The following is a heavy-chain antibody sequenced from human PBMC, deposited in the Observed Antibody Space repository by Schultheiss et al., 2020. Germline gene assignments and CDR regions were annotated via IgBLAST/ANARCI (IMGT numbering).Heavy chain of an antibody. CDR2: ISYDGSNK. Sequence: GASLRLSCAASGFTFSSYGMHWVRQAPGKGLEWVAVISYDGSNKYYADSVKGRFTISRDNSKNTLYLQMNSLRAEDTAVYYCAKDCAAMVRGVTASDYWGQGTLV. V-gene: IGHV3-30*18. CDR3: AKDCAAMVRGVTASDY. D-gene: IGHD3-10*01. CDR1: GFTFSSYG. J-gene: IGHJ4*02.